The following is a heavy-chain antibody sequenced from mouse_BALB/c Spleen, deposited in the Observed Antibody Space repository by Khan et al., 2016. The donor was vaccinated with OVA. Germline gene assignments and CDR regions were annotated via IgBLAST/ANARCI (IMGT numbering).Heavy chain of an antibody. J-gene: IGHJ3*01. D-gene: IGHD1-2*01. CDR2: ISPGSGDT. V-gene: IGHV1-77*01. CDR3: ARRNYFGYTFAY. CDR1: GYTFTDYY. Sequence: QVQLQQSGAELARPGASVKLSCKASGYTFTDYYINWVKLRTGQGLEWIGEISPGSGDTYYNERFKGKATLTADKSSSPAYMQLSSLTSEASADYSCARRNYFGYTFAYWGQGTLVTVSA.